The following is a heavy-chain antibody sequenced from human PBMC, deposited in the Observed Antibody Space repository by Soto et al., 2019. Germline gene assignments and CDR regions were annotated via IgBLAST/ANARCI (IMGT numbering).Heavy chain of an antibody. CDR2: ISYDGTNK. V-gene: IGHV3-30-3*01. D-gene: IGHD7-27*01. Sequence: GGSLRLSCAASGFSFSISPMHWVRQAPGKGPEWVALISYDGTNKFYADSVRGRFTISRDNSKSTLYLQVDSLRPEDAAVYYCARXPKTSGGQHWAFNYFDSWGQGTLVTVSS. J-gene: IGHJ4*02. CDR3: ARXPKTSGGQHWAFNYFDS. CDR1: GFSFSISP.